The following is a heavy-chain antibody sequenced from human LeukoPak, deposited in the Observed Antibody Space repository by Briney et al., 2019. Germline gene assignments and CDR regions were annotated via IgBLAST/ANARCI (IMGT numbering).Heavy chain of an antibody. D-gene: IGHD6-19*01. CDR3: ARDRSSPPDS. CDR2: IRYDGTNK. CDR1: GFTFSTYG. J-gene: IGHJ4*02. V-gene: IGHV3-30*02. Sequence: GGSLRLSCAASGFTFSTYGIHWVRQAPGKGPEWVAFIRYDGTNKWYADSVKGRFTISRDNSKNMLYLQMNSLRAEDTAVYYCARDRSSPPDSWGQGTLVTVSS.